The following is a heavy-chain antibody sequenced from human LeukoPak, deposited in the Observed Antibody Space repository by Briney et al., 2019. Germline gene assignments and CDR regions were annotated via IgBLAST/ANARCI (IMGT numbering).Heavy chain of an antibody. V-gene: IGHV3-30*18. CDR3: AKDRRGYDFLISLYFDY. Sequence: GGSLRLSCATSGFTFNSFGMHWVRQAPGKGLEWVAFISYDGSNKDYADSVKGRFTISRDNSKNTLYLQMNSLRAEDTAVYYCAKDRRGYDFLISLYFDYWGQGTLVTVSS. CDR2: ISYDGSNK. CDR1: GFTFNSFG. D-gene: IGHD5-12*01. J-gene: IGHJ4*02.